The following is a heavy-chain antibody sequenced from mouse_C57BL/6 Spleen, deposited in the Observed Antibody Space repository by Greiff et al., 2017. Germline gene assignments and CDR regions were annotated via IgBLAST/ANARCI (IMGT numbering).Heavy chain of an antibody. CDR3: ARGFPFDY. CDR2: ISYDGSN. J-gene: IGHJ3*01. V-gene: IGHV3-6*01. CDR1: GYSITSGYY. Sequence: VQLQQSGPGLVKPSQSLSLTCSVTGYSITSGYYWNWIRQFPGNKLEWMGYISYDGSNNYNPSLKNRISITRDTSKNQFFLKLNSVTTEDTATYYCARGFPFDYWGQGTLVTVSA.